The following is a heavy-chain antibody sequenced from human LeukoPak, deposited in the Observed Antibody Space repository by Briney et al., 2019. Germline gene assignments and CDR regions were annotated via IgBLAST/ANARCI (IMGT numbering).Heavy chain of an antibody. D-gene: IGHD6-13*01. J-gene: IGHJ1*01. CDR2: ISAYNGNT. Sequence: ASVKVSCKASGYTFTSYGISWVRQAPGQGLEWMGWISAYNGNTSYAQKLQGRVTMTTDTSTSTAYMELRSLRSDDTAVYYCARHRISSSWYPMGFQHWGQGTLVTVSS. CDR3: ARHRISSSWYPMGFQH. CDR1: GYTFTSYG. V-gene: IGHV1-18*01.